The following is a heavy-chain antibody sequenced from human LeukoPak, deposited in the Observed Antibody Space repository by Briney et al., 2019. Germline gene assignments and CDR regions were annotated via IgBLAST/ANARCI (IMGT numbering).Heavy chain of an antibody. CDR2: FSAYNGNT. Sequence: ASVKVSCKASGYTFTSYGISWVRQAPGQGLEWMGWFSAYNGNTNYAQKLQGRVTMTTDTSTSTAYMELRSLRSDDTAVYYCAKHYYYYYGMDVWGQGTTVTVSS. CDR3: AKHYYYYYGMDV. V-gene: IGHV1-18*01. CDR1: GYTFTSYG. J-gene: IGHJ6*02.